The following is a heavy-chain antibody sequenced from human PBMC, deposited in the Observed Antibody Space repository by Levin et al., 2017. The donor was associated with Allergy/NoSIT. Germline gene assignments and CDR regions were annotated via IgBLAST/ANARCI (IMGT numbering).Heavy chain of an antibody. CDR1: GFTFSSYG. J-gene: IGHJ2*01. CDR2: ISYDGSNK. CDR3: AKGARYFDL. V-gene: IGHV3-30*18. Sequence: GGSLRLSCAASGFTFSSYGMHWVRQAPGKGLEWVAVISYDGSNKYYADSVKGRFTISRDNSKNTLYLQMNSLRAEDTAVYYCAKGARYFDLWGRGTLVTVSS.